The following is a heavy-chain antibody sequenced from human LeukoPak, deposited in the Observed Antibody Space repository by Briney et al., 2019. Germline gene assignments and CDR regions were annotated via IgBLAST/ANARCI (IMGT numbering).Heavy chain of an antibody. CDR3: ARRLTQYDCFDP. CDR1: GDSVSINSVT. Sequence: SQTLSLTCAISGDSVSINSVTWNWIRQSPSRGLEWLGRTYYKSTWYNDYAVSVRGRITVNPDTSKNQFSLHLNSVTPEDTAVYYCARRLTQYDCFDPWGQGILVTVSS. V-gene: IGHV6-1*01. D-gene: IGHD2-2*01. CDR2: TYYKSTWYN. J-gene: IGHJ5*02.